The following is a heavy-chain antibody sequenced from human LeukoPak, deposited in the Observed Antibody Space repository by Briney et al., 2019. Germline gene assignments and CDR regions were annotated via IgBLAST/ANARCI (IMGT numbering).Heavy chain of an antibody. CDR3: ARAIRGSASYGTSYYYYMDV. Sequence: SETLSFTCTVSGGSFHTYYWNWLRQPAGKALEWIGRVYASGSTDSNSSLKSRVTMSLDTSKNQLSLDLRSVTAADTAVYFCARAIRGSASYGTSYYYYMDVWGKGTTDGVS. CDR1: GGSFHTYY. V-gene: IGHV4-4*07. CDR2: VYASGST. D-gene: IGHD2-2*01. J-gene: IGHJ6*03.